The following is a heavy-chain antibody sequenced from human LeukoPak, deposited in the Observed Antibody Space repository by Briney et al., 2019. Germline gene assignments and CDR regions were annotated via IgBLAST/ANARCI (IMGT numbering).Heavy chain of an antibody. CDR2: IRSKAYGGTT. CDR3: RCDFWSGYYNLDY. V-gene: IGHV3-49*04. Sequence: GGSLRLSCTASGFTFGDYAMSWVRQAPGKGLEWVGFIRSKAYGGTTEYAASVKGRFTISRDDSKSIAYLQMNSLKTEDTAVYYCRCDFWSGYYNLDYWGQETLVTVSS. D-gene: IGHD3-3*01. J-gene: IGHJ4*02. CDR1: GFTFGDYA.